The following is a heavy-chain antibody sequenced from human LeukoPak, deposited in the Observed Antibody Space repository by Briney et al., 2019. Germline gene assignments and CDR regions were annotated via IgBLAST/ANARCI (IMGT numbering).Heavy chain of an antibody. J-gene: IGHJ5*01. V-gene: IGHV3-74*01. CDR1: GSTFSSYW. CDR3: TRAITYFYGSVTYDWFDS. D-gene: IGHD3-10*01. CDR2: IKSDGST. Sequence: PGGSLRLSCAASGSTFSSYWMHWVRQTPGKGLMWVARIKSDGSTIYADSVQGRFTISRDNAKNTVYLQMNSLRVDDTAIYYCTRAITYFYGSVTYDWFDSWGQGTRVTVSS.